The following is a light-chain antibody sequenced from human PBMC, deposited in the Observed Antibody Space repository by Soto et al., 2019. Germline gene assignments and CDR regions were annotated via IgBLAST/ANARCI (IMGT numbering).Light chain of an antibody. CDR2: EGS. V-gene: IGLV2-23*01. CDR1: SSDLGTYNV. Sequence: QSALTQPASVSGSPGESITISCTGTSSDLGTYNVVSWYQQHPGVAPKLMIYEGSKRPSGVSDRFSGSTSGNTASLTISGLQAEDEADYYCCSYAQTNILFGGGTKVTVL. CDR3: CSYAQTNIL. J-gene: IGLJ2*01.